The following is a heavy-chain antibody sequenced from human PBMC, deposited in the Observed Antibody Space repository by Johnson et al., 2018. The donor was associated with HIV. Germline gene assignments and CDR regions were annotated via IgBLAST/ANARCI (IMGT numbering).Heavy chain of an antibody. D-gene: IGHD3-16*01. CDR2: INHDVSAI. CDR1: GFTFSHNW. J-gene: IGHJ3*02. V-gene: IGHV3-7*01. CDR3: GSLGDGHQKGAFEI. Sequence: VQLVESGGGLVQPGDSLRLSCVGSGFTFSHNWMSWVRQAPGKGPEWVANINHDVSAIQYADSVKGRFTISRDNAKRSLFLQMNSLRVEDTAVYFCGSLGDGHQKGAFEICGHGTMVTVSS.